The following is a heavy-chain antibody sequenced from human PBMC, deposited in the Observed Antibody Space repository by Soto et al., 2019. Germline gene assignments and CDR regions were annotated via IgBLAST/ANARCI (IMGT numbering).Heavy chain of an antibody. Sequence: QVQLVESGGGVVQPGRSLRLSCAASGFTFSSYGMHWVRQAPGKGVEWVAVMWNDGSNKYYADSVKGRFTISRDNSKNTVYLQMNSLRAEDTAVYYCAKEFWSGPFDYWGQGTLVTVSA. CDR1: GFTFSSYG. D-gene: IGHD3-3*01. CDR3: AKEFWSGPFDY. CDR2: MWNDGSNK. J-gene: IGHJ4*02. V-gene: IGHV3-33*06.